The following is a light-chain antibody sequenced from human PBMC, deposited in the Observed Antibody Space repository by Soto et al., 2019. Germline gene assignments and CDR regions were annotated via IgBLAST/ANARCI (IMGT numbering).Light chain of an antibody. Sequence: QSALTQPASVSGSPGQSITISCTGTSSDVGGYNYVSWYQQHPGKAPKLMIYDVSNRPSGVSNRFSGSKSGNTASLTISGLQAEDEADHYCSSYTSSSTLDVFGGGTKLTVL. CDR2: DVS. CDR3: SSYTSSSTLDV. V-gene: IGLV2-14*01. J-gene: IGLJ2*01. CDR1: SSDVGGYNY.